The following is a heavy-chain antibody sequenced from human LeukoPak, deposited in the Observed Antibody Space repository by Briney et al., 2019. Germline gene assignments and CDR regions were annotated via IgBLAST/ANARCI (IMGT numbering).Heavy chain of an antibody. Sequence: SVKVSCKASGGTFSSYAISWVRQAPGQGLEWMGGIIPIFGTANYAQKFQGRVTITTDESTSTAYMELSSLRSEDTAVYYCARADAMPQVGEENWFDPWGQGTLVTVSS. CDR1: GGTFSSYA. CDR3: ARADAMPQVGEENWFDP. J-gene: IGHJ5*02. D-gene: IGHD3-10*01. CDR2: IIPIFGTA. V-gene: IGHV1-69*05.